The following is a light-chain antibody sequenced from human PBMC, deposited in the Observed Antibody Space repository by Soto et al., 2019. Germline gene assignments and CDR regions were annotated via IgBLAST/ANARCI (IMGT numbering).Light chain of an antibody. Sequence: DIQLTQSPSFLSASVGDRVTITCRASQGISSYLAWYQQKPGKAPKLLIYDASTLPSGVPSRFSGSGSGTEFTLTISSLQPEDFATYYCQQLNSYPPYTFGQGTKLEIK. CDR1: QGISSY. CDR3: QQLNSYPPYT. V-gene: IGKV1-9*01. CDR2: DAS. J-gene: IGKJ2*01.